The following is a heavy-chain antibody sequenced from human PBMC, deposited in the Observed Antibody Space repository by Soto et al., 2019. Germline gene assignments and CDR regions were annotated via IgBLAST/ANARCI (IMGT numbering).Heavy chain of an antibody. V-gene: IGHV4-59*01. J-gene: IGHJ4*01. CDR1: GGTISSYY. D-gene: IGHD1-1*01. CDR2: IDYSGST. Sequence: WETLCLTCTVSGGTISSYYWSWIRQPPGKGLEWIGYIDYSGSTKYNPSLKSRVTISAGTTTNHFSQLQSSVTAADTTAAYYGRDNDWTDNFVFSGHEALLTASP. CDR3: GRDNDWTDNFVF.